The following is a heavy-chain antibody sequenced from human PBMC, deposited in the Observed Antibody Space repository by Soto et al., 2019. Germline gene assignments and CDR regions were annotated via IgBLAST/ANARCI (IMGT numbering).Heavy chain of an antibody. CDR3: AHTHSRSALAMDY. D-gene: IGHD2-15*01. V-gene: IGHV2-5*02. CDR1: GLSLYTGGVG. CDR2: IYWDDDK. J-gene: IGHJ4*02. Sequence: FCAKPGKPKRSVTLTCTFPGLSLYTGGVGGAWIRQPPGKALEWLALIYWDDDKRYSPSLKSRLTITKDTSKRQVVLTMTNMDPVDTATYYCAHTHSRSALAMDYWGQGTLVNVS.